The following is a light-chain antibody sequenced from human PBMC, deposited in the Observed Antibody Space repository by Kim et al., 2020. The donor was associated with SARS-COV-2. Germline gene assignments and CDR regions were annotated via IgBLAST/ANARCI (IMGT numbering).Light chain of an antibody. CDR1: ERVSSN. J-gene: IGKJ1*01. CDR2: GAS. Sequence: ERTTPPCRARERVSSNLAWYQQKTGQVPRLLIFGASTRATEMPARFRDSGSGTECTLTISSLQSEDFSVYYCQQYNGWPRTFGQGTKVDIK. V-gene: IGKV3-15*01. CDR3: QQYNGWPRT.